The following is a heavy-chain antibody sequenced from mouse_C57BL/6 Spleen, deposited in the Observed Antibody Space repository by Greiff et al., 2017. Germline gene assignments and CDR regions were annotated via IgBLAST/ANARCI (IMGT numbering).Heavy chain of an antibody. CDR3: ARSRGSSYYFDY. J-gene: IGHJ2*01. CDR1: GYTFTDHT. Sequence: VKLVESDAELVKPGASVKISCKVSGYTFTDHTIHWMKQRPEQGLEWIGYIYPRDGSTNYNEKFKSKATLTVDTSSSTAYMQLSSLTSEDSAVYYCARSRGSSYYFDYWGQGTTLTVSS. V-gene: IGHV1-78*01. D-gene: IGHD1-1*01. CDR2: IYPRDGST.